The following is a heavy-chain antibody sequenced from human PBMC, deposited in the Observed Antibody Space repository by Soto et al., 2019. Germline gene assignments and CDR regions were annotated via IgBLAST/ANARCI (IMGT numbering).Heavy chain of an antibody. CDR3: GGGAGGWEYQLPIDY. Sequence: QVQLVQSGAEVKKPGASVKVSCKASGYTFTSYGISWVRQAPGQGLEWMGWISAYNGNTNYAQKLQGRVTMTTDTSTSTAYMGVRGLRSDDTAVYYGGGGAGGWEYQLPIDYWGQGTLVTVSS. V-gene: IGHV1-18*01. D-gene: IGHD2-2*01. J-gene: IGHJ4*02. CDR2: ISAYNGNT. CDR1: GYTFTSYG.